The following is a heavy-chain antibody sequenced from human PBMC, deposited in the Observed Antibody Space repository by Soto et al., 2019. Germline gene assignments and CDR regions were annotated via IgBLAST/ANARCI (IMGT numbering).Heavy chain of an antibody. V-gene: IGHV1-2*02. J-gene: IGHJ4*02. Sequence: GASVKVSCKASGYTFTGYYMHWVRQAPGQGLEWMGWINPNSGGTNYAQKFQGRVTMTRDTSISTAYMELSRLRSDDTAVYYCARDLLSRRGYSGYPLACWGQGTLVTVSS. CDR3: ARDLLSRRGYSGYPLAC. D-gene: IGHD5-12*01. CDR2: INPNSGGT. CDR1: GYTFTGYY.